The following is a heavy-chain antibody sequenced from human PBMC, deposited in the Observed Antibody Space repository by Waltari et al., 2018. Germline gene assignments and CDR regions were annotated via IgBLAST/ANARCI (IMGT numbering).Heavy chain of an antibody. V-gene: IGHV4-59*11. CDR1: GGSISSHY. CDR2: IYYSGST. D-gene: IGHD2-21*02. Sequence: QVQLQESGPGLVKPSETLSLTCLVSGGSISSHYWSWIRQPPGKGLEWIGYIYYSGSTNYNPSLKSRVTISVDTSKNQFSLKLSSVTAADTAVYYCARDGGNSAYSWGQGTLVTVSS. J-gene: IGHJ4*02. CDR3: ARDGGNSAYS.